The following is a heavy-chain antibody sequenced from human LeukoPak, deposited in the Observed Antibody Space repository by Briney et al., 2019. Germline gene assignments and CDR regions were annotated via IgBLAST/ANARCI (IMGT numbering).Heavy chain of an antibody. CDR3: ARVTGATPTSAIDY. CDR2: ISAYNGNT. Sequence: ASVKVSCKASGYTFTSYGISWVRQAPGQGLEWMGWISAYNGNTNYAQKLQGRVTMTTDTSTSTAYMELRSLRSDDTAVYYCARVTGATPTSAIDYWGQGTLVTVSS. V-gene: IGHV1-18*01. D-gene: IGHD1-26*01. J-gene: IGHJ4*02. CDR1: GYTFTSYG.